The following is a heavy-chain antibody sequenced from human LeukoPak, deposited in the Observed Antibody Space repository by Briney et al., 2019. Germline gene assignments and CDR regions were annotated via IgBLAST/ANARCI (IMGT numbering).Heavy chain of an antibody. CDR2: TYYSGTT. V-gene: IGHV4-59*01. J-gene: IGHJ4*02. CDR1: GGSISSYY. Sequence: SETLSLTCTVSGGSISSYYWSWIRQPPGKGPEWIGYTYYSGTTNYNPSLKSRVTISVDTSKNQFSLKLSSVTAADTAVYYCARGVYIAAAQYAYWGQGTLVTVSS. CDR3: ARGVYIAAAQYAY. D-gene: IGHD6-13*01.